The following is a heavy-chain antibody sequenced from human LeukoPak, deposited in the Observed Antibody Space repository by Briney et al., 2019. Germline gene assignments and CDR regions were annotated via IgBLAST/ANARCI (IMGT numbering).Heavy chain of an antibody. V-gene: IGHV3-9*03. CDR1: GFTFSSYS. CDR3: AKDRTRYSSGWYFPVAFDI. CDR2: ISWNSGSI. D-gene: IGHD6-19*01. Sequence: GGSLRLSCAASGFTFSSYSMNWVRQAPGKGLEWVSGISWNSGSIGYADSVKGRFTISRDNAKNSLYLQMNSLRAEDMALYYCAKDRTRYSSGWYFPVAFDIWGQGTMVTVSS. J-gene: IGHJ3*02.